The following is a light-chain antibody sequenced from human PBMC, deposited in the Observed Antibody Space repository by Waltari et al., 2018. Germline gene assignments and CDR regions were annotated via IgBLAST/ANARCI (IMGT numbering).Light chain of an antibody. CDR2: KVN. CDR3: MQSTKDPRT. CDR1: QSLLHSKGNTY. Sequence: DIVMTQTPLSLPVTPAEPASISCSSSQSLLHSKGNTYLHWYLQKPGHSPRLLIYKVNNRESGVPDRFSGSGSGTDFTLRISRVEPEDVGVYYCMQSTKDPRTFGPGTKVEIK. V-gene: IGKV2D-29*02. J-gene: IGKJ1*01.